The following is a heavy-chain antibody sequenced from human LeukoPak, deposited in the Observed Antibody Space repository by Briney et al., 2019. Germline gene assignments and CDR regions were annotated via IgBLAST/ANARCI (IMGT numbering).Heavy chain of an antibody. CDR2: IYYSGTT. Sequence: SETLSLTCTVSGGYISTYYWSWIRLPPGKGLEWIGHIYYSGTTTYNPSLRSRVTMSVDTSKNQFSLKLRSVTAADTAVYYCARGGRWEHFDYWGQGTLVTVSS. CDR3: ARGGRWEHFDY. J-gene: IGHJ4*02. V-gene: IGHV4-59*01. CDR1: GGYISTYY. D-gene: IGHD1-1*01.